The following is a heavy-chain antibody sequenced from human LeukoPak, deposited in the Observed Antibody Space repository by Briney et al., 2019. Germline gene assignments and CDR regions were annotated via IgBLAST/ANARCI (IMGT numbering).Heavy chain of an antibody. CDR3: AKQSGAMANFDH. J-gene: IGHJ4*02. V-gene: IGHV3-33*06. CDR1: GFAFNAHG. CDR2: IWFDETKI. Sequence: GGSLRLSCAASGFAFNAHGMQWVRQAPGKWLEWLATIWFDETKIYYADSVKGRFTISRDNSKNTLYLLMDTLRAEDTAVYYCAKQSGAMANFDHWGRGTLVTVSS. D-gene: IGHD5-24*01.